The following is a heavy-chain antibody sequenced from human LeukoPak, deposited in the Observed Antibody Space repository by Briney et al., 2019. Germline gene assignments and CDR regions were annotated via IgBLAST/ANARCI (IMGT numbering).Heavy chain of an antibody. D-gene: IGHD6-13*01. V-gene: IGHV5-51*01. CDR2: IYPGDSDT. CDR1: GYIFTSYW. CDR3: ATTYSSSWYPNWFDP. Sequence: GESLKISCKGSGYIFTSYWIGWVRQMPGKGLEWMGIIYPGDSDTRYSPSFQGQVTISADKSTSTAYLQWSSLKASDTAMYYCATTYSSSWYPNWFDPWGQGTLVTVSP. J-gene: IGHJ5*02.